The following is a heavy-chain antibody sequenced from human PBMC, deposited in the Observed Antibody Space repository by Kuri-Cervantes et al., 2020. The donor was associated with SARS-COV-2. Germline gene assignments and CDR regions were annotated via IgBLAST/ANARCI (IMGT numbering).Heavy chain of an antibody. D-gene: IGHD2-2*02. Sequence: GSLRLSCVVSGGAINTYNWWTWVRQPPGKGLQWIGEIFHDVSTKFNPSLSLRGRVTMSLDKSKNHFSLNLTSVTAADTAVYYCARESTYTFDIWGQGTLVTVSS. J-gene: IGHJ3*02. CDR2: IFHDVST. CDR3: ARESTYTFDI. V-gene: IGHV4-4*02. CDR1: GGAINTYNW.